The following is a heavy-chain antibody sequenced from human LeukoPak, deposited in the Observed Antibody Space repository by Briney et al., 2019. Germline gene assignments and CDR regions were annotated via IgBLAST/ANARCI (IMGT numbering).Heavy chain of an antibody. D-gene: IGHD3-22*01. V-gene: IGHV5-51*01. J-gene: IGHJ4*02. CDR3: ARPEYYYDSSGYYPLGVNY. CDR1: GYSITSYW. Sequence: GEPLKISCKGSGYSITSYWIGWVRQIPGKGLEWMGIIYPGDSDTSYSPSFQGQVTISADKSISTAYLQWSSLRASDSAMYYCARPEYYYDSSGYYPLGVNYWGQGTLVTVSS. CDR2: IYPGDSDT.